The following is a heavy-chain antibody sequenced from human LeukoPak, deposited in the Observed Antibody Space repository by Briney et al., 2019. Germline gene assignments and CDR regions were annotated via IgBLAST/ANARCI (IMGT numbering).Heavy chain of an antibody. CDR2: ISGSGGST. CDR3: AKGHASSWYAWFDY. J-gene: IGHJ4*02. Sequence: GGSLRLSCAASGFTFSGYAMSWVRQAPGKGLEWVSAISGSGGSTYYADSVKGRFAISRDNSKNTLYLQMNSLRAEDTAVYYCAKGHASSWYAWFDYWGQGTLVTVSS. CDR1: GFTFSGYA. D-gene: IGHD6-13*01. V-gene: IGHV3-23*01.